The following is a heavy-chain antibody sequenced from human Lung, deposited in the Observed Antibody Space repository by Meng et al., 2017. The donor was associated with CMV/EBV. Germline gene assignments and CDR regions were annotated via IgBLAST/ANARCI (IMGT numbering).Heavy chain of an antibody. Sequence: SVXVFXXASGDTISELCMHWVLQAPGEGLEWLGGFDPEDGEAIYTQKFQGRVTMTEDTSTDTAYMELSRLRSDETAVYYCAKVPRFYSYYGLDVWGQGTTVXVSS. CDR1: GDTISELC. V-gene: IGHV1-24*01. D-gene: IGHD3-10*01. J-gene: IGHJ6*02. CDR3: AKVPRFYSYYGLDV. CDR2: FDPEDGEA.